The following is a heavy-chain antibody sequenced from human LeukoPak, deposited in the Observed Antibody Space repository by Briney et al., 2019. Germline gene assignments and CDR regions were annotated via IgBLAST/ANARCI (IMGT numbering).Heavy chain of an antibody. V-gene: IGHV4-39*07. CDR2: IYYTGST. J-gene: IGHJ4*02. Sequence: SETLSLTCTVSGGSISGSGYYWVWIRQPPGKGLEWIATIYYTGSTYYNPSLKSRVTISVDTSKNQFSLRLSSVTAADTAMYYCARVRGSRITIFGTPDYWGQGTLVTVSS. CDR1: GGSISGSGYY. D-gene: IGHD3-3*01. CDR3: ARVRGSRITIFGTPDY.